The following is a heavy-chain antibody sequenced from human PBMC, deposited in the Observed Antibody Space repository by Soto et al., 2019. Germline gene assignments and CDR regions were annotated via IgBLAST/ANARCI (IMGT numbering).Heavy chain of an antibody. CDR3: ARSSIPGNWFDP. V-gene: IGHV4-39*01. D-gene: IGHD2-2*02. CDR2: TYYSGST. J-gene: IGHJ5*02. CDR1: GGSISSSSYY. Sequence: SETLSLTCTVSGGSISSSSYYWGWIRQPPGKGLEWIGSTYYSGSTYYNPSLKSRVTISVDTSKNQFSLKLSSVTAADTAVYYCARSSIPGNWFDPWGQGTLVTVSS.